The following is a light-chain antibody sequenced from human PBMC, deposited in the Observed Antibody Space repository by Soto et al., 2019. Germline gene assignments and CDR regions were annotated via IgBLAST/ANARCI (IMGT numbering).Light chain of an antibody. Sequence: QSALTQPASVSGSPGQSIAISCTGTSSGVGAYNFVCWFQQHPGEAPKLMIYDVATRPSGVSDRFSGSKSGSTASLTISGLQAEDEAHYYCSSYTSSGTLVFGGGTKVTVL. CDR3: SSYTSSGTLV. CDR2: DVA. J-gene: IGLJ2*01. CDR1: SSGVGAYNF. V-gene: IGLV2-14*03.